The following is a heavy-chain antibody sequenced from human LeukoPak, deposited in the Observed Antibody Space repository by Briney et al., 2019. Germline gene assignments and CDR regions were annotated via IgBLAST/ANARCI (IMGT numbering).Heavy chain of an antibody. CDR3: ARVYGSGPFYYYGMDV. Sequence: GGSLRLSCEASGFTFTTYSMNWVRQAPGKGLEWVSSISSTIVYTYYEDSVKGRFTISRDNADNSLFLQMNSLRAEDTAVYYCARVYGSGPFYYYGMDVWGQGTTVTVSS. CDR2: ISSTIVYT. J-gene: IGHJ6*02. V-gene: IGHV3-21*01. CDR1: GFTFTTYS. D-gene: IGHD3-10*01.